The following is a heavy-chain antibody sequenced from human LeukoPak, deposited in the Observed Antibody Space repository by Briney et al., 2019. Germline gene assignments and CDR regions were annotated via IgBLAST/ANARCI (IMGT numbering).Heavy chain of an antibody. CDR2: INHSGST. D-gene: IGHD3-16*01. Sequence: SETLSLTCAVYGRSFSGYYWSWIRQPPGKGLEWIGEINHSGSTNYNPSLKSRVTISVDTSKNQFSLKLSSVTAADTAVYYCRALRLEFDYWGQGTLVTVSS. CDR1: GRSFSGYY. V-gene: IGHV4-34*01. CDR3: RALRLEFDY. J-gene: IGHJ4*02.